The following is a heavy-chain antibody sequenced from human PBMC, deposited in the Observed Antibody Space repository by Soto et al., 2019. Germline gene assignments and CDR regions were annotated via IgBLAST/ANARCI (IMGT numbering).Heavy chain of an antibody. Sequence: QVQLVQSGAEVKKPGASVTVSCRASGYTFTSYYIHWVRQAPGQALEWMGIINPSGGSTSYAQKFQGRVTMTRDTSTSTVYMEVSGLRSEATAVYYCARDQEPSTLYYDYYCMDVWGKGTTVTVSS. CDR3: ARDQEPSTLYYDYYCMDV. V-gene: IGHV1-46*03. CDR1: GYTFTSYY. CDR2: INPSGGST. J-gene: IGHJ6*03.